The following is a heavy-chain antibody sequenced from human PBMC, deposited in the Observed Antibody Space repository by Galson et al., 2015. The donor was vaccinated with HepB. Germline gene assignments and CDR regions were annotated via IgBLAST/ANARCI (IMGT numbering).Heavy chain of an antibody. CDR1: GGTFSSYA. CDR2: INHSGST. D-gene: IGHD1-26*01. CDR3: ARRYSGSYAPSSFDY. Sequence: QSGAEVKKPGESLRISCKASGGTFSSYAISWVRQAPGQGLEWIGEINHSGSTNYNPSLRSRVTISVDTSKNQFSLKLSSVTAADTAVYYCARRYSGSYAPSSFDYWGQGTLVTVSS. V-gene: IGHV4-34*01. J-gene: IGHJ4*02.